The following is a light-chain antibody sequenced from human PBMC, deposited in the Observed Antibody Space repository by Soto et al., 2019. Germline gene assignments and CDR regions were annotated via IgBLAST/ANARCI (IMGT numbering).Light chain of an antibody. CDR1: QGIRND. V-gene: IGKV1-6*01. Sequence: AIQMTQSPSSLSASVGDRVTITCRASQGIRNDLGWYQQKPGRAPKLLIFGASTLQTGVPSRFSGSGSGTDFTLTISSLQPEDCATYYCLQDDSFPWTFGQGTKVEIK. CDR2: GAS. J-gene: IGKJ1*01. CDR3: LQDDSFPWT.